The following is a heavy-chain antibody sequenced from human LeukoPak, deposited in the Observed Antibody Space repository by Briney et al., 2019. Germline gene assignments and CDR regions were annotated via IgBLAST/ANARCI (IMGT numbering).Heavy chain of an antibody. V-gene: IGHV3-23*01. CDR3: AKPAKTDYADY. J-gene: IGHJ4*02. CDR2: INGGGGST. D-gene: IGHD1-14*01. Sequence: GGSLRLSCAASGFNVNVNYMNWVRQAPGKGLEWVSSINGGGGSTYYADSVKGRFTISRDNSKNTLYLQMNSLRAEDTAVYYCAKPAKTDYADYWGQGTLVTVSS. CDR1: GFNVNVNY.